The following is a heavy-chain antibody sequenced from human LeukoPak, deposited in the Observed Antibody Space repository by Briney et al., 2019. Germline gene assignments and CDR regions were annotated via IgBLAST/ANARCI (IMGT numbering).Heavy chain of an antibody. J-gene: IGHJ5*02. CDR3: ARGRSGGDWFDP. V-gene: IGHV4-4*07. D-gene: IGHD3-10*01. CDR2: IYSTGST. Sequence: SETLSLTCTVSGGSISSYSWSWIRQPAGKGLEFVGRIYSTGSTTHNPSLKSRVTMSVDTSRNHLSLKLTSVTAADTAVYYCARGRSGGDWFDPWGQGTLVTVSS. CDR1: GGSISSYS.